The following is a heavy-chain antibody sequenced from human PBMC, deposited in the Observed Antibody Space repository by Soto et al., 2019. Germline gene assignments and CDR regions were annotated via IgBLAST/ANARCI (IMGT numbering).Heavy chain of an antibody. Sequence: QVQLVQSGPEVMKPGASVKLSCEASGYTFTRYPIHWVRQAPGQGLEWMGWLNPANGDTGYSQNFQGRVTITRDTSASKAYMEMNSLKSEDTAVYYCGRKDYYGSGIYYFDSWGQGTQVTVSS. CDR1: GYTFTRYP. CDR3: GRKDYYGSGIYYFDS. V-gene: IGHV1-3*01. CDR2: LNPANGDT. D-gene: IGHD3-10*01. J-gene: IGHJ4*02.